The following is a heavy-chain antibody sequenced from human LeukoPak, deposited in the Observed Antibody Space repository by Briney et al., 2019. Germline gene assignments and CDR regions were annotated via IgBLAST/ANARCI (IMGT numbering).Heavy chain of an antibody. D-gene: IGHD2-2*01. CDR3: ARALCSSTSCYPDY. CDR2: ISSSGSTI. V-gene: IGHV3-11*04. J-gene: IGHJ4*02. Sequence: GGSLRLSCAASGFTFSDYYMSWIRQAPGKGLEWVSYISSSGSTIYYADSVKGRFTISSDNAKNSLYLQMNSLRAEDTAVYYCARALCSSTSCYPDYWGQGTLVTVSS. CDR1: GFTFSDYY.